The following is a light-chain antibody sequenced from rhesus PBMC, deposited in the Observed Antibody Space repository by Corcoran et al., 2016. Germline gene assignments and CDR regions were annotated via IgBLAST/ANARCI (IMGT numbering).Light chain of an antibody. Sequence: DIQMTQSPSSLSASVGDRVTITCRASQGISTWLVWYQQKPGKTPNLLIYKASTLPAGVPSRFRGSGAGKDFTLTISSLQPEDFATYYCQQCNTAPWTCGQGTKVEIK. CDR1: QGISTW. V-gene: IGKV1-21*01. J-gene: IGKJ1*01. CDR2: KAS. CDR3: QQCNTAPWT.